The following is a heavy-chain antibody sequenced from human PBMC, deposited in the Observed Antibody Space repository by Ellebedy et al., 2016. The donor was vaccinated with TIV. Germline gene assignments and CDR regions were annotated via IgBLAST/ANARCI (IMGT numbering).Heavy chain of an antibody. D-gene: IGHD5-12*01. CDR2: MSNTGGHT. Sequence: GESLKISXAGSGFTFSNHAMTWVRQAPGKGLEWVSGMSNTGGHTYYADSVKGRFAISRDDSKNTLYMEMNSLRAEDTAVYYCARVAMGYSGWDWFDPWGQGTLVTVSS. J-gene: IGHJ5*02. V-gene: IGHV3-23*01. CDR1: GFTFSNHA. CDR3: ARVAMGYSGWDWFDP.